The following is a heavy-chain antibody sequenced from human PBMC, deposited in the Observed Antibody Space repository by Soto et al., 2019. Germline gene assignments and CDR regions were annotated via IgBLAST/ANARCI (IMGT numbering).Heavy chain of an antibody. D-gene: IGHD4-4*01. J-gene: IGHJ6*02. Sequence: PGGSLRLSCAASGFTFSDYSMHWVRQAPGKGLEWVALISYDGRNKEYADSVRGRFTISRDNPKNTLYLQMDSLRLADTALYFSARDLVTRLYYYYGMDVWCQGITVSVS. CDR1: GFTFSDYS. CDR2: ISYDGRNK. CDR3: ARDLVTRLYYYYGMDV. V-gene: IGHV3-30*03.